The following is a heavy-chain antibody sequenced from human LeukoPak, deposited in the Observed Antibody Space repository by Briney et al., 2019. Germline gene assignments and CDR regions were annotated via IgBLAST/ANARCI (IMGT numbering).Heavy chain of an antibody. CDR3: ARGRSGYSYGWGYYYYGMDV. Sequence: KLGGCLRVSCAASGFTFSSYSMDWVRQAPGKGLGWVSSISSSSSDIYYAESPWGGVSTSRDSAKNSLYLQMNSLRAEHTAVYYCARGRSGYSYGWGYYYYGMDVWGQGTTVTVSS. D-gene: IGHD5-18*01. CDR1: GFTFSSYS. J-gene: IGHJ6*02. CDR2: ISSSSSDI. V-gene: IGHV3-21*01.